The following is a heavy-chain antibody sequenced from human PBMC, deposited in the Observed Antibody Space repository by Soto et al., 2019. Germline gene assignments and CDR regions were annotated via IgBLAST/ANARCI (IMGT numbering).Heavy chain of an antibody. CDR2: IRNRADSYTT. V-gene: IGHV3-72*01. J-gene: IGHJ3*02. D-gene: IGHD4-17*01. CDR3: ARDHGDLGAFDI. Sequence: GGSLRLSCTASGFIFSDHYMDWVRQAPGEGLEWVGRIRNRADSYTTEYAASVKGRFTISRDDSKNSLFLQMNSLKTADTAVYYCARDHGDLGAFDIWGHGTLVTVSS. CDR1: GFIFSDHY.